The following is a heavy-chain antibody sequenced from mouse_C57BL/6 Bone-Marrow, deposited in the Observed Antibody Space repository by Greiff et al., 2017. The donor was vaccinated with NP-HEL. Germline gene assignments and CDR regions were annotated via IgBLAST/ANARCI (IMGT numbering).Heavy chain of an antibody. CDR2: IRSKSSNYAT. D-gene: IGHD2-3*01. V-gene: IGHV10-3*01. J-gene: IGHJ3*01. Sequence: EAGGGLVQPKGSLKLSCAASGFTFNTYAMHWVRQAPGKGLEWVARIRSKSSNYATYYADSVKDRFTISRDDSQSMLYLQMNNLKTEDTAMYYCVRDVIYDGYYPWFAYWGQGTLVTVSA. CDR3: VRDVIYDGYYPWFAY. CDR1: GFTFNTYA.